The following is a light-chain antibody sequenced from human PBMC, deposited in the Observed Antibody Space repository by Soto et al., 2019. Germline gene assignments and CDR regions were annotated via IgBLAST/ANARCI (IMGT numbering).Light chain of an antibody. CDR2: EGS. J-gene: IGLJ2*01. CDR1: VSDVGNFGP. CDR3: CSYSSSATYVA. Sequence: SVLTQPASVSGSPGQSITISCTGSVSDVGNFGPVSWYQQHPGQVPKLIIYEGSRRPSGVSSRFSGSKSGNTASLTISGLQAEDEADYYCCSYSSSATYVAFGGGTKVTVL. V-gene: IGLV2-23*01.